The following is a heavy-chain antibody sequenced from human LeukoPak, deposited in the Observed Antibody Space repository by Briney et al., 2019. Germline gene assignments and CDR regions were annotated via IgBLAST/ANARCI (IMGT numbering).Heavy chain of an antibody. CDR2: INLDGSEK. J-gene: IGHJ3*02. V-gene: IGHV3-7*01. CDR1: GFRFSSYW. D-gene: IGHD3-3*02. Sequence: GSLRLSCAASGFRFSSYWMSWVRQAPGKGLEWVANINLDGSEKSYVDSVEGRFTISRDNAKNSLYLQMNSLRGEDTAVYYCARDSERSSSFAFDIWGQGTMVTASS. CDR3: ARDSERSSSFAFDI.